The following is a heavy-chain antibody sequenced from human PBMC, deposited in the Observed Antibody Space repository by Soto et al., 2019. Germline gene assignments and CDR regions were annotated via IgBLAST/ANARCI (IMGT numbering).Heavy chain of an antibody. D-gene: IGHD3-10*01. Sequence: SETLSLTCTVSGGSISSSSYYWGWIRQPPGKELEWIGSIYYSGSTYYNPSLKSRVTISVDTSKNQFSLKLSSVTAADTAVYYCARQSSGSHDYWGQGTLVTVSS. CDR2: IYYSGST. CDR1: GGSISSSSYY. J-gene: IGHJ4*02. V-gene: IGHV4-39*01. CDR3: ARQSSGSHDY.